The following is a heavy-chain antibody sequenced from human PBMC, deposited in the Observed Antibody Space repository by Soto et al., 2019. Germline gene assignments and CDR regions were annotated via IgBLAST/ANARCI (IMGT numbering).Heavy chain of an antibody. CDR2: ISYDGSNK. CDR1: GFTFSSYG. D-gene: IGHD2-15*01. Sequence: QVQLVESGGGVVQPGRSLRLSCAASGFTFSSYGMHWVRQAPGKGLEWVAVISYDGSNKYYRDSVKGRFTISRDNSKITLYLQMKSLSAGDTAVYYCAKDSQTPPIGRYGMDVWGQGTKVTVSS. CDR3: AKDSQTPPIGRYGMDV. J-gene: IGHJ6*02. V-gene: IGHV3-30*18.